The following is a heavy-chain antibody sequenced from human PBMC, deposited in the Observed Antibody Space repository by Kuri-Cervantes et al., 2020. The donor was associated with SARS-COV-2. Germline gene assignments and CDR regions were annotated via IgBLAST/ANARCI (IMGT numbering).Heavy chain of an antibody. Sequence: SETLSLSCAVYGGSFSGYYWSWIRQPPGKGLEWIGDINHSGSTNYNPSLKSRVTISVDTSKNQFSLKLSSVTAADTAVYYCAREYYYDSSGYYYTRYYYYYGMDVWGQGTTVTVSS. J-gene: IGHJ6*02. D-gene: IGHD3-22*01. CDR2: INHSGST. CDR3: AREYYYDSSGYYYTRYYYYYGMDV. V-gene: IGHV4-34*01. CDR1: GGSFSGYY.